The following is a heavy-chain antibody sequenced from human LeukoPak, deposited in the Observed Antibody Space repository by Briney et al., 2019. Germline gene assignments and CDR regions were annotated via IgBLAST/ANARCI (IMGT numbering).Heavy chain of an antibody. CDR1: GVSISNSNSY. CDR2: IYYSGNT. Sequence: PSETLSLTCTVSGVSISNSNSYWGWIRQPPGKGLEWMGSIYYSGNTYYNASLKSQVSISIDTSKNQFSLRLTSVTAADTAVYYCARQTGSGLFILPGGQGTLVTVSS. J-gene: IGHJ4*02. CDR3: ARQTGSGLFILP. D-gene: IGHD3/OR15-3a*01. V-gene: IGHV4-39*01.